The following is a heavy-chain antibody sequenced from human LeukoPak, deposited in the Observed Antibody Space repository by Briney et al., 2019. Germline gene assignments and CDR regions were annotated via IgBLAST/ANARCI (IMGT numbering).Heavy chain of an antibody. V-gene: IGHV3-11*04. J-gene: IGHJ6*03. CDR3: ARDYASEYMDV. CDR1: GSPYFY. CDR2: ISTTGYTI. Sequence: PGGSLRLSCEASGSPYFYMSWIRQAPGQGLEWLSYISTTGYTIYYAGSVKGRFTISRDNTQNSLFLQMDSLRVEDTAVYYCARDYASEYMDVWGKGTTVTVSS. D-gene: IGHD3-16*01.